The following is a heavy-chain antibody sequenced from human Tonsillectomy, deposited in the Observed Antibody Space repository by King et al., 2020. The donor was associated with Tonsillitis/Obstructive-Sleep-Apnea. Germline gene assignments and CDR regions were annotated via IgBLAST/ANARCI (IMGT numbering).Heavy chain of an antibody. CDR3: ARMKQHVLRTYYYYMDV. D-gene: IGHD5-12*01. CDR2: IFSNDKK. Sequence: TLKESGPVLVKPTETLTLTCTVSGFSLNNAGMGVSWIRQPPGKALEWLAHIFSNDKKSYTTSLKGSLTISKDTSKSQVVLTMTNMDPVDTATYYCARMKQHVLRTYYYYMDVWGKGTTVTVSS. J-gene: IGHJ6*03. V-gene: IGHV2-26*01. CDR1: GFSLNNAGMG.